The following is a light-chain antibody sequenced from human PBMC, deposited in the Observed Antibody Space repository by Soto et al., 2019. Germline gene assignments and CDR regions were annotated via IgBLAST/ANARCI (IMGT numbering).Light chain of an antibody. CDR2: DAS. CDR3: QQRSHWPPIT. J-gene: IGKJ5*01. Sequence: EIVLTQSPATLSLSPGERATLSCRASQSVSSYLAWYQQKPGQAPRLLIYDASNRATGIPARFSASGSGTDFTLTISRIEPEDFAVYYCQQRSHWPPITFGQGTRLEIK. V-gene: IGKV3-11*01. CDR1: QSVSSY.